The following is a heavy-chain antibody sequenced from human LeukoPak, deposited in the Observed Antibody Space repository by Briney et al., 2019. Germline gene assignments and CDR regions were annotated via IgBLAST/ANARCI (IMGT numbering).Heavy chain of an antibody. CDR1: GFSFGSYA. CDR2: ICGSVSGSGDCT. J-gene: IGHJ4*02. CDR3: AKDEFSDDFWSGYLIDY. Sequence: GGSLRLSCAASGFSFGSYAMSWVRQAAGKGLEWVSEICGSVSGSGDCTHYADSVKGRFTISRGNSKNTLYLQMNSLRAEDTAVYYCAKDEFSDDFWSGYLIDYWGQGTLVTVSS. V-gene: IGHV3-23*01. D-gene: IGHD3-3*01.